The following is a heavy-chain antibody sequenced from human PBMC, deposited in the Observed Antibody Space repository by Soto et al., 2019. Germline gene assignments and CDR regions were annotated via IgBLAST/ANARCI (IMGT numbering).Heavy chain of an antibody. CDR2: ILVAGSQ. Sequence: PGGSLRLSCAVSGFICSSYDMSWVRQAPGKGLAWVSTILVAGSQHYEDSVQGRFTISRDTSKNTVFLYMNSLTAGDTAVYYCAKATATGGGAFEIYGQGTMVTV. V-gene: IGHV3-23*01. CDR1: GFICSSYD. J-gene: IGHJ3*02. D-gene: IGHD2-8*02. CDR3: AKATATGGGAFEI.